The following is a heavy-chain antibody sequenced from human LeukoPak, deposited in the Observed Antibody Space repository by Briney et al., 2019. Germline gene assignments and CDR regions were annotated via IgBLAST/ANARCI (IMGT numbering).Heavy chain of an antibody. CDR3: ARVGGVRAVDALGPPDY. V-gene: IGHV1-18*01. D-gene: IGHD3-16*01. Sequence: ASVKVSCKASGYTFTSYGISWVRQAPGQGLEWMGWISAYNGNTNYAQKLQGRVTMTTDTSTSTAYMELRSLRSDDTAVYYCARVGGVRAVDALGPPDYWGQGTLFTVSS. CDR1: GYTFTSYG. CDR2: ISAYNGNT. J-gene: IGHJ4*02.